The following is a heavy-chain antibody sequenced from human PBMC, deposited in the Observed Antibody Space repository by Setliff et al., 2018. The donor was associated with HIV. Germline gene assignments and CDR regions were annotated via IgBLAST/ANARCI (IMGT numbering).Heavy chain of an antibody. CDR1: GDSSSSYY. J-gene: IGHJ6*02. V-gene: IGHV4-4*07. CDR3: ARHGDSSGWFGAVYYGIDA. Sequence: PSETLSLTCTVSGDSSSSYYCNWIRQPAGKGLEWIGHMYISGSTNYNPSLKSRVTMSLDTSKNQFSLKLNSVTAADTAVYYCARHGDSSGWFGAVYYGIDAWGQGTTVTVSS. CDR2: MYISGST. D-gene: IGHD3-10*01.